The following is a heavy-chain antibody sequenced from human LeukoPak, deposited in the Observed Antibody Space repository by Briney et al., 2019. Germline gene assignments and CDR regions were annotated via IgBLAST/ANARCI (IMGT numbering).Heavy chain of an antibody. D-gene: IGHD1-14*01. CDR3: ARGVTRNHGAFDI. V-gene: IGHV1-69*05. CDR1: GGTFSSYA. CDR2: IIPIFGTA. Sequence: SVMVSCKASGGTFSSYAISWVRQAPGQGLEWMGGIIPIFGTANYAQKFQGRVTITTDESTSTAYMELSSLRSEDTAVYYCARGVTRNHGAFDIWGQGTMVTVSS. J-gene: IGHJ3*02.